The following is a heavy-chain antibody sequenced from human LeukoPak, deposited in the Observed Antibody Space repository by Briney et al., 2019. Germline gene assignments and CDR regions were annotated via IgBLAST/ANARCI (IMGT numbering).Heavy chain of an antibody. CDR1: GFTLSNYW. CDR2: VDPDGTTT. CDR3: TTMQAGRSGLMDV. V-gene: IGHV3-74*01. J-gene: IGHJ6*02. D-gene: IGHD2-8*02. Sequence: GGSLRLSCAASGFTLSNYWMHWVRQAPGEGLVWVSRVDPDGTTTNYADSVTGRFTTSRDNAKNTLYLQMNSLRAEITALYYCTTMQAGRSGLMDVWGRGTTVTVSS.